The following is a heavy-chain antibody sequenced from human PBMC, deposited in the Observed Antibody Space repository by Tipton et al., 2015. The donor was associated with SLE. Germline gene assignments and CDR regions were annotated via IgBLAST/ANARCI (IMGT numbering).Heavy chain of an antibody. V-gene: IGHV4-30-4*08. CDR2: IYYSGST. CDR1: GGSISSSDYY. J-gene: IGHJ4*02. CDR3: ARGVVVPAAMFDY. D-gene: IGHD2-2*01. Sequence: LRLSCTVSGGSISSSDYYWGWIRQTPGKGLEWIGSIYYSGSTYYNPSLKSRVTISVDTSKNQFSLKLSSMTAADTAVYYCARGVVVPAAMFDYWGQGTLVTVSS.